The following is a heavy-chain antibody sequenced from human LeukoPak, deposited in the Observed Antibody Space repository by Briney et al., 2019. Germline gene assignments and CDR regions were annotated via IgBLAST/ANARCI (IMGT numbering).Heavy chain of an antibody. CDR1: GGSITSYY. CDR2: IYYSGTT. V-gene: IGHV4-59*01. CDR3: ARVRRDGYNSPDY. D-gene: IGHD5-24*01. J-gene: IGHJ4*02. Sequence: PSETLSLTCTVSGGSITSYYWSWIRQPPGKGLECIGYIYYSGTTYYNPSLKSRVTISVDTSKNQFSLKLSSVTAANTAVYYCARVRRDGYNSPDYWGQGTLVTVSS.